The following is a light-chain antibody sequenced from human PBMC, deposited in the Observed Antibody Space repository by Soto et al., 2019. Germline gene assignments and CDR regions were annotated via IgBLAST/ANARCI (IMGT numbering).Light chain of an antibody. CDR3: QQSYSTPRT. CDR2: AAS. J-gene: IGKJ1*01. V-gene: IGKV1-39*01. CDR1: QSISSY. Sequence: DIQMTQSPSTLPASVGDRVTITCRASQSISSYLNWYQQKPGKAPKLLIYAASSLQSGVPSRFSGSGSWTDFTLTISSLQPEDFATYYCQQSYSTPRTFGQGTKVDI.